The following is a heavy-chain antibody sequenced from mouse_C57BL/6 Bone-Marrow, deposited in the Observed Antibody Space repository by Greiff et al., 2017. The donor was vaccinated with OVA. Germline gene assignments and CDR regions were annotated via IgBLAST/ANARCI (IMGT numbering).Heavy chain of an antibody. CDR3: AYYGRYRYFDV. V-gene: IGHV1-42*01. CDR1: GYSFTGYY. CDR2: INPSTGGT. D-gene: IGHD1-1*01. Sequence: EVQLQQSGPELVKPGASVKISCKASGYSFTGYYMNWVKQSPEKSLEWIGEINPSTGGTTYNQKFKAKATLTVDKSSSTAYMQLKSRTSEDSAVDYCAYYGRYRYFDVWGTGTTVTVSS. J-gene: IGHJ1*03.